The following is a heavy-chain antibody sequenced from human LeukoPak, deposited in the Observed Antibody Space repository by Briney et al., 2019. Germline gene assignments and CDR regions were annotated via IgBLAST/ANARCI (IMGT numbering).Heavy chain of an antibody. J-gene: IGHJ4*02. CDR1: GGYISSYY. V-gene: IGHV4-4*07. D-gene: IGHD3-10*01. CDR3: ATARRFGEFHDY. CDR2: IYTSGST. Sequence: SETLSLTCTVSGGYISSYYWSWIRQPAGKGLEWIGRIYTSGSTNYNPSLKSRVTMSVDTSKNQFSLKLSSVTAADTAVYYCATARRFGEFHDYWGQGTLVTVSS.